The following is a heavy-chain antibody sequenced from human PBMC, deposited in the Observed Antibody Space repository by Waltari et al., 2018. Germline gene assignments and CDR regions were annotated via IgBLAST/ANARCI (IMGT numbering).Heavy chain of an antibody. V-gene: IGHV3-33*01. CDR3: ARDDDFPDNGFDY. Sequence: QVQLVESGGGVVQPGRSLRLSCAASGFPFSVHGMHWVRQAQGKGREWLAVIRDDGSKQHYADSVRGRFTISRDNSKNSLYLQMDSLTAEDTAVYYCARDDDFPDNGFDYWGQGTLVTVSS. D-gene: IGHD1-1*01. CDR2: IRDDGSKQ. J-gene: IGHJ4*02. CDR1: GFPFSVHG.